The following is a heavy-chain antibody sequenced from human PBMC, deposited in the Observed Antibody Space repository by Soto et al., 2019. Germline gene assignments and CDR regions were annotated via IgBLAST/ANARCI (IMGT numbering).Heavy chain of an antibody. V-gene: IGHV1-69*02. J-gene: IGHJ6*03. Sequence: ASVKVSCKASGGTFSSYTISWVRQAPGQGLEWMGRIIPILGIANYAQKFQGRVTITADKSTSTAYMELSSLRSEDTAVYYCARMALHYYYYMDVWGKGTTVTVSS. CDR1: GGTFSSYT. CDR3: ARMALHYYYYMDV. CDR2: IIPILGIA.